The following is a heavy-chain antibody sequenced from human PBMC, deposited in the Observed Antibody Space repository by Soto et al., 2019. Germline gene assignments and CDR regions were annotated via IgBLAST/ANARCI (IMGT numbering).Heavy chain of an antibody. CDR2: INAGNGNT. J-gene: IGHJ5*02. V-gene: IGHV1-3*01. D-gene: IGHD2-21*02. CDR3: ARDGEDCGGDCFFSSSFDP. Sequence: ASVKVSCKASGYTFTSYAMHWVRQAPGQRLEWMGWINAGNGNTKYSQKFQGRVTITRDTSASTADMELSSLRSEDTAVYYCARDGEDCGGDCFFSSSFDPWGQGTLVTVSS. CDR1: GYTFTSYA.